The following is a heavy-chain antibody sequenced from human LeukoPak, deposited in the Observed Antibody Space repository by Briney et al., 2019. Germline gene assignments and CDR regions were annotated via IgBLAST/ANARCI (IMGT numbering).Heavy chain of an antibody. J-gene: IGHJ4*02. CDR1: GFTFSSYG. D-gene: IGHD4-17*01. Sequence: PGGSLRLSCAASGFTFSSYGMHWVRQAPGKGLEWVAVISYGGSYKYYADSVKGRFTISRDNSKNTLYLQMNSLRAEDTAVYYCAKVGDYGDYALDYWGQGTLVTVSS. CDR2: ISYGGSYK. CDR3: AKVGDYGDYALDY. V-gene: IGHV3-30*18.